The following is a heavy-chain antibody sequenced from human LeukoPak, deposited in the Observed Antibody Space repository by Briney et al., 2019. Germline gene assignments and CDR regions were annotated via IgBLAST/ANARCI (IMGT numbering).Heavy chain of an antibody. CDR2: IYSNGDT. CDR1: GGSISSGPYY. J-gene: IGHJ4*02. Sequence: PSETLSLTCTVPGGSISSGPYYWNWIRQSAGKGLEWIGRIYSNGDTDYHPSLKSRVTISVDTSKNQFSLKLSSVTAADTAVYYCARVSYDILTGYPDYWGQGTLVTVSS. D-gene: IGHD3-9*01. V-gene: IGHV4-61*02. CDR3: ARVSYDILTGYPDY.